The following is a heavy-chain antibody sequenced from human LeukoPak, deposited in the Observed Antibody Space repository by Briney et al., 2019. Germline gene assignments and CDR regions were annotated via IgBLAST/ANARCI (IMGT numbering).Heavy chain of an antibody. J-gene: IGHJ4*02. CDR2: IGGSSVNI. CDR3: TRGSTSTWYDY. Sequence: GGSLRLSCAASGFTFSNYAMSWVRRAPGKGLEWVSLIGGSSVNIYYADSVKGRFTISRDNPKNTLYLQMNSLRGDDTAVYYCTRGSTSTWYDYWGQGIQVTVSS. CDR1: GFTFSNYA. D-gene: IGHD6-13*01. V-gene: IGHV3-23*01.